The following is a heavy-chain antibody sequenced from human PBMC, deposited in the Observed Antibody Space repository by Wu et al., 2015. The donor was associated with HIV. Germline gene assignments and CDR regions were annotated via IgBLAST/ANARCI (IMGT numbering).Heavy chain of an antibody. V-gene: IGHV1-2*02. CDR1: GYTFTGYY. J-gene: IGHJ6*02. Sequence: QVQLVQSGAEVKKPGASVKVSCKASGYTFTGYYMHWVRQAPGQGLEWMGWINPNSGGTNYAQKFQGRVTMTRDTSISTAYMELSRLRSDDTAVYYCARGLEYGESGGGMDVWGQGTTVTVSS. CDR2: INPNSGGT. D-gene: IGHD4-17*01. CDR3: ARGLEYGESGGGMDV.